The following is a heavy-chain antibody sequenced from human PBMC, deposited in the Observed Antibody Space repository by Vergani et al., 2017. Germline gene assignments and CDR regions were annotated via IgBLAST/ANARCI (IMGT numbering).Heavy chain of an antibody. CDR3: ARDFLTRVTTLDYYYMGV. Sequence: QVQLVESGGGEVQPGRSLRLSCSAAGFPFSDYGVHWVRQAPGKGLEWVSVISYDGNKNNYADSVKGRFTISRDNSKNTLYLEMNALRAEDTAVYYCARDFLTRVTTLDYYYMGVWGKGTTVTVSS. D-gene: IGHD1-1*01. CDR2: ISYDGNKN. J-gene: IGHJ6*03. CDR1: GFPFSDYG. V-gene: IGHV3-30*03.